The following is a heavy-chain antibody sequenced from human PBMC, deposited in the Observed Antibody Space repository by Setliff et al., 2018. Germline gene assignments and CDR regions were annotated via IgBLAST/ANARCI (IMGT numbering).Heavy chain of an antibody. CDR3: AKEHVVISFVNNVHHHYGMDV. J-gene: IGHJ6*02. CDR2: VYTDGTT. Sequence: ASETLSLTCTVSGASLRSGSAYWGWLRQSAGKGLEWIGRVYTDGTTDYSPSLKSGVTISADTSKNHFSLRMTSVTAADTAVYFCAKEHVVISFVNNVHHHYGMDVWGQGTTVTVSS. V-gene: IGHV4-61*02. CDR1: GASLRSGSAY. D-gene: IGHD2-21*01.